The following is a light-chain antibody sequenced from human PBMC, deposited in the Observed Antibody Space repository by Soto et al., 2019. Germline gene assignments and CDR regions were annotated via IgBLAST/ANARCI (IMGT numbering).Light chain of an antibody. Sequence: DIQMTQSPSSLSASVGDRVTITCQAIQDISNYLNWYQQKPGKAPKLLIYDASNLETGVPSRFSGSGSGTDFTFTISSLQPEDIATYYCQQYDNLTFGGGTKVEIK. V-gene: IGKV1-33*01. CDR1: QDISNY. CDR3: QQYDNLT. J-gene: IGKJ4*01. CDR2: DAS.